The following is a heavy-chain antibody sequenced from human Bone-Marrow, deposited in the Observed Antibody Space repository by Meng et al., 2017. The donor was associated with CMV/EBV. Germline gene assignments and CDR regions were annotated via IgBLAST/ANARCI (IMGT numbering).Heavy chain of an antibody. Sequence: SETLSLTCAISGDSVSSNSAAWNWIRQSPSRGLEWLGRTYYRSKWYNDYAVSVKSRITINPDTSKNQFSLQLNSVTPEDTAVYYCARDSPAYCGGDCYSNGMDVGGQGTTVTV. J-gene: IGHJ6*02. CDR2: TYYRSKWYN. V-gene: IGHV6-1*01. CDR1: GDSVSSNSAA. D-gene: IGHD2-21*01. CDR3: ARDSPAYCGGDCYSNGMDV.